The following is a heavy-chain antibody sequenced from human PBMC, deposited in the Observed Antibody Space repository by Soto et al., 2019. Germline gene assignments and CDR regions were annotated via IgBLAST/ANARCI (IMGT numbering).Heavy chain of an antibody. CDR2: ISSSSSYI. J-gene: IGHJ6*02. V-gene: IGHV3-21*01. CDR3: ARLKYSYFPTSGTYYYYGMDV. CDR1: GFTFSSYS. Sequence: EVQLVESGGGLVTPGGSLRLSCAASGFTFSSYSMNWVRQAPEKGLEWVSSISSSSSYIYYADSVKGRFTISRDNAKNSLYLQMNSLRAEDTAVYYCARLKYSYFPTSGTYYYYGMDVWGQGTTVTVSS. D-gene: IGHD5-18*01.